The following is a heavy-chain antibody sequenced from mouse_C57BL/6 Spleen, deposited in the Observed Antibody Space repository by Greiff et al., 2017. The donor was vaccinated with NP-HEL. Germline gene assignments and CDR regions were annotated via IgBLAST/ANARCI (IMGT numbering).Heavy chain of an antibody. Sequence: VQLQQSGPELVKPGASVKISCKASGYTFTDYYMNWVKQSHGKSLEWIGDINPNNGGTSYNQKFKGKATLTVDKSSSTAYMELRSLTSEDSAVYYCARGYTYYYAMDYWGQGTSVTVSS. V-gene: IGHV1-26*01. CDR2: INPNNGGT. D-gene: IGHD5-1-1*01. J-gene: IGHJ4*01. CDR3: ARGYTYYYAMDY. CDR1: GYTFTDYY.